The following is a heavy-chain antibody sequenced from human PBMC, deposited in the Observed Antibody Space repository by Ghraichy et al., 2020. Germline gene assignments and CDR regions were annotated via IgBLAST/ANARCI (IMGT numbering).Heavy chain of an antibody. CDR2: INHSGST. J-gene: IGHJ6*02. D-gene: IGHD5-12*01. CDR1: GGSFSGYY. Sequence: SETLSLTCAVYGGSFSGYYWSWIRQPPGKGLEWIGEINHSGSTNYNPSLKSRVTISVDTSKNQFSLKLSSVTAADTAVYYCARADYSYYYYGMDVWGQGTTFTVS. CDR3: ARADYSYYYYGMDV. V-gene: IGHV4-34*01.